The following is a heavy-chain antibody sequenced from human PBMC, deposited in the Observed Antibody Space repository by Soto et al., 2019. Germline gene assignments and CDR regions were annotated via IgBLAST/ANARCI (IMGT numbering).Heavy chain of an antibody. Sequence: QITLKESGPTLVKPTQTLTLTCTFSGFSLSTSGVGVGWIRQPPGKALEWLALIYWNDDKRYSPSLKSRLTITKDTSKNQVVLTMTNMGPVDTATYYCAHSFISQWLGGYWGQGTLVTVSS. D-gene: IGHD6-19*01. CDR1: GFSLSTSGVG. CDR2: IYWNDDK. V-gene: IGHV2-5*01. J-gene: IGHJ4*02. CDR3: AHSFISQWLGGY.